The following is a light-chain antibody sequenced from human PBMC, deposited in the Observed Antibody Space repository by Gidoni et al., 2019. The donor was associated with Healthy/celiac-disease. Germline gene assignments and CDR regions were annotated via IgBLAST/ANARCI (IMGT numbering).Light chain of an antibody. CDR2: AAS. Sequence: DIQMTQSPSSLSASVGDRVTINCRASQRISSYVNWYQQKQGKATKLLIYAASSLQSGVPSRFSGSGSGTDFTLTISSLQPEDFATYYFQQSYITLPCTFGQGTKVEIK. CDR3: QQSYITLPCT. CDR1: QRISSY. J-gene: IGKJ1*01. V-gene: IGKV1-39*01.